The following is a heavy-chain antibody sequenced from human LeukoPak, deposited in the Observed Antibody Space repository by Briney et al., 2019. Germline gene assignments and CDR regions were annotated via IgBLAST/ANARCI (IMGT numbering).Heavy chain of an antibody. CDR2: ISSSGSTI. D-gene: IGHD3-3*01. CDR1: GFTFSSYE. Sequence: GSLRLSCAASGFTFSSYEMNWVRQAPGKGLEWVSYISSSGSTIYYADSVKGRFTISRDNAKNSLYLQMNSLRAEDTAVYYCARDVVTIFGVDAYYFDYWGQGTLVTVSS. V-gene: IGHV3-48*03. CDR3: ARDVVTIFGVDAYYFDY. J-gene: IGHJ4*02.